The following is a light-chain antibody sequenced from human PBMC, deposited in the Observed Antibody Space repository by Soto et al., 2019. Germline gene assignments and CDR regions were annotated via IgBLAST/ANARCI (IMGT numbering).Light chain of an antibody. CDR1: QSVISN. CDR3: QQYSSWPPWT. CDR2: GAS. Sequence: ELVMTQSPATLSVSPGERATLFCRASQSVISNLAWYQQKPGQALRLLIHGASARATGIPARFSGSGSGTEFTLTISSLESEDSAVYYCQQYSSWPPWTFGQGTKVDIK. J-gene: IGKJ1*01. V-gene: IGKV3-15*01.